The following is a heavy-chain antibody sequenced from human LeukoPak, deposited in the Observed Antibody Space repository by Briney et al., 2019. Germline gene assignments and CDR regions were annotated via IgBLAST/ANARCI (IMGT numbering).Heavy chain of an antibody. CDR3: ARGAPLTGGDY. CDR2: IYYSGST. CDR1: GGSISSSSYY. D-gene: IGHD7-27*01. Sequence: SETLSLTCTVSGGSISSSSYYWGWIRQPPGKGLEWIGYIYYSGSTYYNPSLKSRVTISVDTSKNQFSLRLTSVTAADTAVYYCARGAPLTGGDYWGQGTLVTVSS. J-gene: IGHJ4*02. V-gene: IGHV4-61*05.